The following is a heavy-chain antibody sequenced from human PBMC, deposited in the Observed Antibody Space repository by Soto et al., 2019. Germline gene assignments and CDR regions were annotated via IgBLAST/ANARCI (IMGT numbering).Heavy chain of an antibody. J-gene: IGHJ6*02. Sequence: GSLRLSCEVSGFTFSMYSMSWVRQSPGKGLEWVAKIPQDGVDGHYADSVKGRFTISRDNGKNSLYLQLNNLRAEDTAVYYCARDHLIMTAHDLFYGSDVWGRGATVTVSS. CDR3: ARDHLIMTAHDLFYGSDV. V-gene: IGHV3-7*03. CDR1: GFTFSMYS. CDR2: IPQDGVDG. D-gene: IGHD2-21*02.